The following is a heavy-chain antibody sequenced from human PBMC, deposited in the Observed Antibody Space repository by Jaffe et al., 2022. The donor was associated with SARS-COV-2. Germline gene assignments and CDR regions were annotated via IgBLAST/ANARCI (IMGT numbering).Heavy chain of an antibody. CDR3: ARRGGYSGPTRTTPRKYAFDI. D-gene: IGHD5-12*01. V-gene: IGHV5-51*01. CDR1: GYSFTSYW. CDR2: IYPGDSDT. J-gene: IGHJ3*02. Sequence: EVQLVQSGAEVKKPGESLKISCKGSGYSFTSYWIGWVRQMPGKGLEWMGIIYPGDSDTRYSPSFQGQVTISADKSISTAYLQWSSLKASDTAMYYCARRGGYSGPTRTTPRKYAFDIWGQGTMVTVSS.